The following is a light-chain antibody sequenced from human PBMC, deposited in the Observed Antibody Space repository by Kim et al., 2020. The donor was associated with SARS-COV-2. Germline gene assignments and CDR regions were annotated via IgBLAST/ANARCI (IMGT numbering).Light chain of an antibody. Sequence: PRQTAKITCSGEALPKQYAYWFQQKPGQAPVVVIYEDTERPSGIPERFSGSTSGKTVTLTISGVQAEDEADYYCQSADSSDTFWVFGGGTQLTVL. J-gene: IGLJ3*02. V-gene: IGLV3-25*03. CDR3: QSADSSDTFWV. CDR2: EDT. CDR1: ALPKQY.